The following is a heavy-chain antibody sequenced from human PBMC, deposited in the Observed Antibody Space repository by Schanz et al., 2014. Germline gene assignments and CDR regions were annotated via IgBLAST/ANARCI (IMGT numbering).Heavy chain of an antibody. CDR3: ARKMKLGVYGGKGHDSLDI. CDR1: GFTLSSYG. V-gene: IGHV3-33*08. D-gene: IGHD4-17*01. J-gene: IGHJ3*02. Sequence: VQLLESGGGLVQPGGSLRLSCAASGFTLSSYGMHWVRQAPGKGLEWVGVISYDGSKKSYADSVKGRFTISRDNSKNTLYLQMNTLRAEDTAVYYCARKMKLGVYGGKGHDSLDIWGQGTMVTVSS. CDR2: ISYDGSKK.